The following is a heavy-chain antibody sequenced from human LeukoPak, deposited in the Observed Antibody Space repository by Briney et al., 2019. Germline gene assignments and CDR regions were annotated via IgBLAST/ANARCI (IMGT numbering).Heavy chain of an antibody. CDR1: GGSVSSGSYY. CDR2: IYYSGSY. Sequence: TDTLSLTCTVSGGSVSSGSYYWSWIRQPPGKGLEWIVYIYYSGSYNYNPYLKSRVTISVDTSKNQFSLKLSSVTAADTAVYYCARARHPNWFDPWGQGTLVTVSA. CDR3: ARARHPNWFDP. V-gene: IGHV4-61*01. J-gene: IGHJ5*02.